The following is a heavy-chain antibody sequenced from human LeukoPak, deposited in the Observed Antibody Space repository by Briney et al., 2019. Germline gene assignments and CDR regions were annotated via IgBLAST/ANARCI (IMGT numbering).Heavy chain of an antibody. Sequence: GGSLRLSCAASGFTFSSYAMSWVRQAPGKGLGWVSAISGSGGSTYYADSVKGRFTISRDNSKNTLYLQMNSLRAEDTAAYYCARCSGGSCYSAGLDYWGQGTLVTVSS. D-gene: IGHD2-15*01. CDR3: ARCSGGSCYSAGLDY. V-gene: IGHV3-23*01. CDR1: GFTFSSYA. CDR2: ISGSGGST. J-gene: IGHJ4*02.